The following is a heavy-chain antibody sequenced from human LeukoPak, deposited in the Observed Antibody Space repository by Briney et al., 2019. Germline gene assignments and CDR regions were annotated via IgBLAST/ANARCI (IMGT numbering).Heavy chain of an antibody. Sequence: SETLSLTCTVSGGSISSYYWSSIRQPPGKGLEWIGYIYYSGSTNYNPSLKSRVTISVDTSKNQFSLKLSSVTAADTAVYYCARPSQFGSGYWRGALDIWGQGTMVTVSS. J-gene: IGHJ3*02. CDR1: GGSISSYY. D-gene: IGHD3-22*01. CDR2: IYYSGST. V-gene: IGHV4-59*08. CDR3: ARPSQFGSGYWRGALDI.